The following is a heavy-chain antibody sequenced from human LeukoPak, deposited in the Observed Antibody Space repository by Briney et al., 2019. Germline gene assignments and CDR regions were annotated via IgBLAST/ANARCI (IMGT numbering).Heavy chain of an antibody. CDR3: ARHRDYYDT. CDR2: IYSSGSA. Sequence: KASETLYLTCTVSGASINNNFWTWIRQPPGKGLEWIGYIYSSGSANYNPSLKSRVIISGDTSKNQISLNLTSVTAADTAVYFCARHRDYYDTWGHGTLVTVSS. CDR1: GASINNNF. J-gene: IGHJ4*01. V-gene: IGHV4-59*08. D-gene: IGHD3-22*01.